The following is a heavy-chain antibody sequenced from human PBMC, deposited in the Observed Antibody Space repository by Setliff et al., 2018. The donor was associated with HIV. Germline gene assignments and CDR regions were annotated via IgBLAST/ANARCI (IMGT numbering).Heavy chain of an antibody. V-gene: IGHV4-59*11. J-gene: IGHJ4*02. CDR1: GYSISSHY. CDR2: IFSSGST. CDR3: ARGWEWGAPLDY. Sequence: SETLSLTCTVSGYSISSHYWSWIRQPPGKELEWIGYIFSSGSTTYNPPLKSRVTISIDTSKNQFSLKVSSVTAADTAVYYCARGWEWGAPLDYWGQGTLVTVSS. D-gene: IGHD1-26*01.